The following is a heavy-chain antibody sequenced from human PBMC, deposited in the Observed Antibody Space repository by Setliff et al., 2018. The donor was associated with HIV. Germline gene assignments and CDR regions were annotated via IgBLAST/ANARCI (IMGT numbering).Heavy chain of an antibody. CDR1: GYTFTGYY. D-gene: IGHD6-19*01. J-gene: IGHJ4*02. V-gene: IGHV1-2*02. CDR2: INPNSGGT. Sequence: SVKVSCKPSGYTFTGYYMHWVRQAPGQGLEWMGWINPNSGGTNYAQKFQGRVTMTRDTSISTAYMELSRLRSDDTAVYYCARVGSSGWLYYFDYWGQGTLVTVSS. CDR3: ARVGSSGWLYYFDY.